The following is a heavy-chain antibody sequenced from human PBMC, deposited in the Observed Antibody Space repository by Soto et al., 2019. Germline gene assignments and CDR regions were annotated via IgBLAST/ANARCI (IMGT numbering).Heavy chain of an antibody. D-gene: IGHD3-10*01. Sequence: QVQLVESGGGDVQPGRSLRLSCAASGFTFSKYGMHWVRQVPGKGLEWVAAISYDGSSQHFADSVKGRFTISRDNSGNTLYLHMHSLATEDTAIYYCAKDRAWQSGRYYYGMDVWGQGTTVTVSS. J-gene: IGHJ6*02. CDR1: GFTFSKYG. CDR2: ISYDGSSQ. V-gene: IGHV3-30*18. CDR3: AKDRAWQSGRYYYGMDV.